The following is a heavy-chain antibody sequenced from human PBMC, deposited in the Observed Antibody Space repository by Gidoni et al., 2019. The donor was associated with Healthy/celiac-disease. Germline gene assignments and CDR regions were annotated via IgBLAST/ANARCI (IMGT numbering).Heavy chain of an antibody. Sequence: QVQLVESGGGLVKPGGSLSLSCAASGFTFSDYYMSWIRQAPGKGLGWVSYISSSGSTIYYADSVKGRFTISRDNAKNSLYLQMNSLRAEDTAVYYCARYCSGGSCYQPLETDLHYGMDVWGQGTTVSVSS. CDR3: ARYCSGGSCYQPLETDLHYGMDV. V-gene: IGHV3-11*01. CDR2: ISSSGSTI. CDR1: GFTFSDYY. J-gene: IGHJ6*02. D-gene: IGHD2-15*01.